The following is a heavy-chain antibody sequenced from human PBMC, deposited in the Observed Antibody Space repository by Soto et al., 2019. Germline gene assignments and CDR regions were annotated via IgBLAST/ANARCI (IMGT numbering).Heavy chain of an antibody. Sequence: PGESLKISCKGYGYTFANYFIAWVRQVPGKGLEWMGIIYPGDSDTRYGPSFQGQVTFSADRSISTAYLQWNSLKASDTAIYYCERPVDFMYFDYWGQGTLVTDSS. J-gene: IGHJ4*02. V-gene: IGHV5-51*01. CDR3: ERPVDFMYFDY. CDR2: IYPGDSDT. CDR1: GYTFANYF. D-gene: IGHD3-3*01.